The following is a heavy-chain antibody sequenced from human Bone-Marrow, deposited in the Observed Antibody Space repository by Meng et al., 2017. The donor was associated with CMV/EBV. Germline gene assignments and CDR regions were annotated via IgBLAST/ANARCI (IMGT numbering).Heavy chain of an antibody. D-gene: IGHD3-22*01. CDR1: YD. CDR3: EREGEGDSSGYSRGYFDF. V-gene: IGHV4-39*07. Sequence: YDWGWIRPHPGKGLGWIGSMYYSGSTYNNPSLKSRVTMSADRSKNQFSLNLNSVTAADTAVYYCEREGEGDSSGYSRGYFDFWGQGVLVTVSS. J-gene: IGHJ4*02. CDR2: MYYSGST.